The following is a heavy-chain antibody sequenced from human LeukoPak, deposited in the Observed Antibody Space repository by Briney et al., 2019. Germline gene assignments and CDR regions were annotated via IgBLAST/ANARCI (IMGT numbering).Heavy chain of an antibody. CDR1: GYIFTSYA. Sequence: ASVKVSCKASGYIFTSYAMDSVRQAPGQRLEWMGWINAGIGNTKCSQKFQDRVTITRDTAACTADMELSSLRSEDTAVYYCEIAWFGEAVGGGPRYYFDYWGQGTVVTVSS. CDR3: EIAWFGEAVGGGPRYYFDY. J-gene: IGHJ4*02. CDR2: INAGIGNT. D-gene: IGHD3-10*01. V-gene: IGHV1-3*01.